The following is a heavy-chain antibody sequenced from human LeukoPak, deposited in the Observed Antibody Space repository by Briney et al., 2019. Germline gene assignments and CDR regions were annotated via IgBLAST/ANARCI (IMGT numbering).Heavy chain of an antibody. CDR3: AKDMCGGDCYFDWYFDL. CDR1: GFTFDDYA. D-gene: IGHD2-21*02. V-gene: IGHV3-43*02. J-gene: IGHJ2*01. CDR2: ISGDGGST. Sequence: GGSLRLSCAASGFTFDDYAMHWVRQAPGKGLEWVSLISGDGGSTYYADSVKGRFTISRDNSKNSLYLQMNSLRTEDTALYYCAKDMCGGDCYFDWYFDLWGRGTLVTVSS.